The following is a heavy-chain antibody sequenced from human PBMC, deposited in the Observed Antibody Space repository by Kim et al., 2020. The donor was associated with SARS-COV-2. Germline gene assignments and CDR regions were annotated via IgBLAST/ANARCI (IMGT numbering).Heavy chain of an antibody. D-gene: IGHD6-19*01. V-gene: IGHV4-39*01. J-gene: IGHJ5*02. CDR2: ST. CDR3: ARHSSSGWNL. Sequence: STYYNPSLKSRVTISVDTSKNQFSLKLSSVTVADTAVYYCARHSSSGWNLWGQGTLVTVSS.